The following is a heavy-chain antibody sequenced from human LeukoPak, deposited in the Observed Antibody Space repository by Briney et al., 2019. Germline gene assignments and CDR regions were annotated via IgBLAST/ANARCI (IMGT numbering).Heavy chain of an antibody. V-gene: IGHV1-69*13. J-gene: IGHJ5*02. D-gene: IGHD2-15*01. CDR1: GGTFSGYA. CDR3: AVGYCSGGSGYSPGWFDP. CDR2: IIPIFGTA. Sequence: SVKVSCKASGGTFSGYAISWVRQAPGQGLEWMGGIIPIFGTANYAQKFQGRVTITADESTSTAYMELSSLRSEDTAVYYCAVGYCSGGSGYSPGWFDPWGQGTLVTVSS.